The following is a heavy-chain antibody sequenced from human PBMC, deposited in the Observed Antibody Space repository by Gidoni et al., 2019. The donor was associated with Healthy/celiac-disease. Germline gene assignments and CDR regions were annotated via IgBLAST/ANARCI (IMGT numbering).Heavy chain of an antibody. Sequence: EVQLVESGGGLVKPGGSLRLSCAASGFTFSSYSMNWVRQAPGKGLEWVSSISSSSSYIYYADSVKGRFTISRDNAKNSLYLQMNSLRAEDTAVYYCARDSGLQLLVYYGMDVWGQGTTVTVSS. V-gene: IGHV3-21*01. CDR1: GFTFSSYS. D-gene: IGHD5-18*01. CDR2: ISSSSSYI. CDR3: ARDSGLQLLVYYGMDV. J-gene: IGHJ6*02.